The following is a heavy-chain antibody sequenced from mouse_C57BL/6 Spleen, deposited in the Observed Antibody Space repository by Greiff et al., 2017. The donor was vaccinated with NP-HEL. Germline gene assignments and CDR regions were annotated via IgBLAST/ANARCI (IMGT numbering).Heavy chain of an antibody. CDR3: ARIPNWDWYWDV. Sequence: VQLQESGAELVKPGASVKISCKASGYAFSSYWMHWVKQRPGKGLEWIGQIYPGDGGTNYNGKFMGKATLTADKSSSTAYMPLSSLTSEDSAAYFGARIPNWDWYWDVGGTGTTATVSS. J-gene: IGHJ1*03. D-gene: IGHD4-1*02. V-gene: IGHV1-80*01. CDR1: GYAFSSYW. CDR2: IYPGDGGT.